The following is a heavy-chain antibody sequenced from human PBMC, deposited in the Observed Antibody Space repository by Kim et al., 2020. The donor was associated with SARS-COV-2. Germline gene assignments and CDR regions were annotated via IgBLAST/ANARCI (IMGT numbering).Heavy chain of an antibody. Sequence: GGSLRLSCAASGFTFDDYAMHWVRQAPGKGLEWVSGISWNSGSIGYADSVKGRFTISRDNAKNSLYLQMNSLRAEDTALYYCAKTTLHYYGEVGFDYWGQGTLVTVSS. V-gene: IGHV3-9*01. CDR3: AKTTLHYYGEVGFDY. D-gene: IGHD1-26*01. J-gene: IGHJ4*02. CDR1: GFTFDDYA. CDR2: ISWNSGSI.